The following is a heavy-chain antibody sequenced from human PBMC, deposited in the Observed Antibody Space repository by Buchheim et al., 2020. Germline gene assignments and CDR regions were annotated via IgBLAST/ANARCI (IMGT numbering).Heavy chain of an antibody. J-gene: IGHJ5*02. Sequence: QVQLQESGPGLVKPSQTLSLTCTVSGGSINSGSYYWSWIRQPAGKGLEWIGRIYTSGSTNYNPPLKSRVTISVDRSKNQFSLKLSSVTAADTAVYYCARGGDWFDPWGQGTL. D-gene: IGHD1-26*01. CDR3: ARGGDWFDP. CDR1: GGSINSGSYY. V-gene: IGHV4-61*02. CDR2: IYTSGST.